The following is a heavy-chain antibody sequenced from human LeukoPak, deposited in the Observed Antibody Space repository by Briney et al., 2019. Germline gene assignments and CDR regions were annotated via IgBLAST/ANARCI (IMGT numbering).Heavy chain of an antibody. CDR1: GGSISSYY. Sequence: PSETLSLTCTVSGGSISSYYWSWIRQPAGQGLEWIGRIYTRGSTDYNPSLESRVTMSVDTSKNQFSLKLASVTAADTVMYYCTRHGLAYCGGDCSFDHWGQGTLVTVSS. J-gene: IGHJ4*02. CDR2: IYTRGST. CDR3: TRHGLAYCGGDCSFDH. D-gene: IGHD2-21*02. V-gene: IGHV4-4*07.